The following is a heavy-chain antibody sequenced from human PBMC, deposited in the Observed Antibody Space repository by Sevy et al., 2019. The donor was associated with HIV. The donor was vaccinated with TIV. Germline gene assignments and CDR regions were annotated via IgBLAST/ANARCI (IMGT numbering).Heavy chain of an antibody. D-gene: IGHD3-10*01. CDR3: ARDKNYYVSGSFDY. V-gene: IGHV1-69*13. CDR1: GGIFRSNA. J-gene: IGHJ4*01. Sequence: SSVKVSFKSSGGIFRSNAISWVRQAPGQGLEWVGGIIAVFGTTHYAQKFQGRVTITADEYRSTAYMELSSLKSEDTAVYYCARDKNYYVSGSFDYWGQGSQVTVSS. CDR2: IIAVFGTT.